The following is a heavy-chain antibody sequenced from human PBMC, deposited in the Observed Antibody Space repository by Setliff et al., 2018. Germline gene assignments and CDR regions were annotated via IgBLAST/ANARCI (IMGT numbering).Heavy chain of an antibody. D-gene: IGHD5-18*01. V-gene: IGHV4-61*09. CDR3: ASSFGYSYGGYYYYGMDA. CDR1: GGSISSGSYY. J-gene: IGHJ6*02. Sequence: TLSLTCTFSGGSISSGSYYWSWIRQPAGKGLEWIGHIYTSGSTNYNPSLKSRVTISVDTCKNQFSLKLSSVTAADTAVYYCASSFGYSYGGYYYYGMDAWGQATTVTVSS. CDR2: IYTSGST.